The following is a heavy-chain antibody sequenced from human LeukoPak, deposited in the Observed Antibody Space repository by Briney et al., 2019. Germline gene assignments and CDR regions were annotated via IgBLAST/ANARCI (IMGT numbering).Heavy chain of an antibody. CDR3: AGNIAARLDY. J-gene: IGHJ4*02. Sequence: SETLSLTCAVYGGSFSGYYWSWIRQPPGKGLEWIGEIYHSGSTNYNLSLKSRVTISVDTSKNQFSLKLRSVTAADTAVYYCAGNIAARLDYWGQGTLVTVSS. CDR2: IYHSGST. V-gene: IGHV4-34*01. CDR1: GGSFSGYY. D-gene: IGHD6-6*01.